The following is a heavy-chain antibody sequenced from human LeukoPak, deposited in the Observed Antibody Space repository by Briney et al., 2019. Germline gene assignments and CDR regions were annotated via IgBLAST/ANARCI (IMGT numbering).Heavy chain of an antibody. CDR1: GFTFSRYY. Sequence: GGSLRLSCAASGFTFSRYYMSWVRQAPGKGLEWVASIKQDGSEKYYVDSVKGRFTISRDNAKNSLYLQMNSLRAEDTAVYYCARGGIAAAGTSWFDPWGQGTLVTVSS. D-gene: IGHD6-13*01. J-gene: IGHJ5*02. V-gene: IGHV3-7*01. CDR3: ARGGIAAAGTSWFDP. CDR2: IKQDGSEK.